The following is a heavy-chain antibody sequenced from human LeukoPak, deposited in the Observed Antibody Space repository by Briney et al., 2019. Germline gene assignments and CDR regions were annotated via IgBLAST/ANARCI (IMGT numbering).Heavy chain of an antibody. J-gene: IGHJ4*02. Sequence: SETLSLTCTVSGGSISSYYWSWIRQPPGKGLEWIGYIYYSGSTNYNPSLKSRVTISVDTSKNQFSLKLSSVTAADKAVYYCARVFSWGIARREGGYYFYYWGQGTLVTVSS. CDR1: GGSISSYY. CDR2: IYYSGST. D-gene: IGHD6-6*01. V-gene: IGHV4-59*01. CDR3: ARVFSWGIARREGGYYFYY.